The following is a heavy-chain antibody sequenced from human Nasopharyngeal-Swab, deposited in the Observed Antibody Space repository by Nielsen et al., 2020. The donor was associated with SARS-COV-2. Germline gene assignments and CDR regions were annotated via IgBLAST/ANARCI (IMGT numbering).Heavy chain of an antibody. Sequence: ASVKVSCKASGYTFTSYAMHWVRQAPGQSLEWMGWINVANGNTKYSQNFQGRVTVTRDTSASTAYMELSSLRSEDTALFYCARGARAGNNGEYDAFDIWGQGTMVTVSS. CDR3: ARGARAGNNGEYDAFDI. J-gene: IGHJ3*02. CDR1: GYTFTSYA. V-gene: IGHV1-3*01. D-gene: IGHD5-24*01. CDR2: INVANGNT.